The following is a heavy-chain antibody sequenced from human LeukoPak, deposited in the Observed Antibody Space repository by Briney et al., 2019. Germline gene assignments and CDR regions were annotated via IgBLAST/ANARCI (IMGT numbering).Heavy chain of an antibody. CDR3: ARLESGHYYDSSGYYFDAFDI. J-gene: IGHJ3*02. D-gene: IGHD3-22*01. CDR1: GFTVSSNY. CDR2: IYSGGTT. V-gene: IGHV3-66*01. Sequence: GGSLRLSCAASGFTVSSNYMSWVRQAPGKGLEWVSVIYSGGTTYYADSVKGRFTISRDNSKNTLHLQMNSLRAEDTAVYYCARLESGHYYDSSGYYFDAFDIWGQGTMVTVSS.